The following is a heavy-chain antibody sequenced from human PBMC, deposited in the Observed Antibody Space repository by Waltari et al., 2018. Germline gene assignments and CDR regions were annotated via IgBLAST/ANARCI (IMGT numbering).Heavy chain of an antibody. CDR2: LSASGVDI. CDR1: GFTFSNSA. V-gene: IGHV3-23*01. CDR3: AKGIGTGENFEYYGMDA. J-gene: IGHJ6*02. Sequence: EVQLLESGGGLVHPGGSLRLACCFSGFTFSNSAMTWVRQAQGKGLGWVAGLSASGVDIYYADSVKGRFTISRDNSRDTVCLQMDSLRVEDTALYFCAKGIGTGENFEYYGMDAWGQGTTVIVSS. D-gene: IGHD7-27*01.